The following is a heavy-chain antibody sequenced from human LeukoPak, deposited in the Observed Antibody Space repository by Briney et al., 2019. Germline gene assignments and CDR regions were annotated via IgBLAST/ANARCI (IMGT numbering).Heavy chain of an antibody. V-gene: IGHV3-23*01. J-gene: IGHJ5*02. CDR3: AKDTELLFGWFDP. Sequence: GGSLRLSCAASGFTFSSFAMSWARQAPGKGLEWVSALSGSGDNTFYADSMKGRFTVSRDNSKNTLYLQMNSLRAEDTAVYYCAKDTELLFGWFDPWGQGTLVSVSS. CDR2: LSGSGDNT. D-gene: IGHD2-2*01. CDR1: GFTFSSFA.